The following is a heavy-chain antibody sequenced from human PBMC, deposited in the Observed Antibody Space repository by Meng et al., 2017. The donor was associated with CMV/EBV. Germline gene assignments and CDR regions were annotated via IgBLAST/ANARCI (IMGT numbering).Heavy chain of an antibody. CDR1: GFTFGAYA. J-gene: IGHJ6*02. V-gene: IGHV3-49*04. D-gene: IGHD6-19*01. CDR3: TPGAVAGGEYYYYGMDV. CDR2: IRSKAYGGTT. Sequence: GGSLRLSCTASGFTFGAYAMSWVRQAPGKGLEWVGFIRSKAYGGTTEYAASVKGRFTISRDDSKSIAYLQMNSLKTEDTAVYYCTPGAVAGGEYYYYGMDVWGQGTTVTVSS.